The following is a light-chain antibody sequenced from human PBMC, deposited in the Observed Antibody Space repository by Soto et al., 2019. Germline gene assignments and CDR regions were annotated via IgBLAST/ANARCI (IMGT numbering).Light chain of an antibody. CDR3: QQRNNWQVT. CDR1: QSISSN. V-gene: IGKV3-11*01. J-gene: IGKJ5*01. CDR2: DVS. Sequence: TVLTHSPVTLSFSPLSRSTFFLSASQSISSNLAWYQQKPGQAPRLLIYDVSQRATGIPARFSGSGSGTDFTLTISSLEPEDFAVYYCQQRNNWQVTFGQGTRLEIK.